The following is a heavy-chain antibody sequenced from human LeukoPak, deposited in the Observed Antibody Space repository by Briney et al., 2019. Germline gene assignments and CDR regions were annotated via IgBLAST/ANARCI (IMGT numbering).Heavy chain of an antibody. CDR3: ARTIPRSGFDY. D-gene: IGHD3-3*01. CDR1: GFTFSSYW. J-gene: IGHJ4*02. V-gene: IGHV3-74*01. Sequence: GGSLRLSCVASGFTFSSYWMSWVRQAPGKGLVWVSRINTDGSSTSYADSVKGRFTISRDNGKNTLYLQMNSLRAEDTAVYYCARTIPRSGFDYWGQGTLVTVSS. CDR2: INTDGSST.